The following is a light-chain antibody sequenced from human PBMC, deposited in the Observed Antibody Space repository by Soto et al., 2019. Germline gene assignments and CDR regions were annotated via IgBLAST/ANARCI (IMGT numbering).Light chain of an antibody. CDR3: QTWGTAINVV. J-gene: IGLJ2*01. V-gene: IGLV4-69*01. CDR1: SGHRGYD. CDR2: RKSDGSH. Sequence: QSVLTQSPSATASLGASVNLTCTLSSGHRGYDIAWHQQHPEKGPRYLMKRKSDGSHTRGGDISDRFSGSSSGAERYLTISSLQSEDEADYYCQTWGTAINVVFGGGTKLTVL.